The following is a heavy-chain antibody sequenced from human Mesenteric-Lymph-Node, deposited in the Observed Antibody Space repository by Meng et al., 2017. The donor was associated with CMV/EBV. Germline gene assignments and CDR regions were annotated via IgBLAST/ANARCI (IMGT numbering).Heavy chain of an antibody. J-gene: IGHJ4*02. V-gene: IGHV4-61*08. CDR3: AKSRSSTPGIVDD. CDR2: IYGTGIT. Sequence: GELQEACPVLVEPSGPLSPPCIVHGVSVPSGAYPRGWIRQAPGKGLEWIGYIYGTGITIYNPSLKSRVTILLETSKNQFSLKLNSVTTADTSVYYCAKSRSSTPGIVDDWGQGTLVTVSS. D-gene: IGHD2/OR15-2a*01. CDR1: GVSVPSGAYP.